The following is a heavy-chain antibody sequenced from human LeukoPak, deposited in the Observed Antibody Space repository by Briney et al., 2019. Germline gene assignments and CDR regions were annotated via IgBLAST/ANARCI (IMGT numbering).Heavy chain of an antibody. V-gene: IGHV3-21*01. CDR1: GFTFSSYG. J-gene: IGHJ4*02. D-gene: IGHD6-19*01. CDR2: ISSSSGFI. CDR3: ARSGGSGWYSDY. Sequence: GGSLRLSCAASGFTFSSYGMNWVRQAPGKGLEWVSSISSSSGFIFYADSVKGRFTISRDNAKNSLYLQMNSLRAVDTAVYYCARSGGSGWYSDYWGQGTLVTVSS.